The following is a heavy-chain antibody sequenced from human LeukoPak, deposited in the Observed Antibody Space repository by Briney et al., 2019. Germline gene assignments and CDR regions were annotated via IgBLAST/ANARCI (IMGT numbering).Heavy chain of an antibody. CDR3: ARDRAAYYYGSGSSYNRAFHY. CDR2: INPNSGGT. J-gene: IGHJ4*02. V-gene: IGHV1-2*02. CDR1: GYTFTGYY. Sequence: ASVKVSCKASGYTFTGYYMHWVRQAPGQRLEWMGWINPNSGGTNYTQKFQGRVTMARDTSISIAYMELSRLRSDDTAVYYCARDRAAYYYGSGSSYNRAFHYWGQGTLVTVSS. D-gene: IGHD3-10*01.